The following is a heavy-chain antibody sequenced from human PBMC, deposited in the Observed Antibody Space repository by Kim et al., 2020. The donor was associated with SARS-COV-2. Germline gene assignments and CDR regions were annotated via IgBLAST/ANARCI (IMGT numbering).Heavy chain of an antibody. D-gene: IGHD3-3*01. J-gene: IGHJ4*02. CDR2: IYYSGST. V-gene: IGHV4-30-4*01. CDR3: ARAVYYDFWRTLYYFDY. CDR1: GGSISSGDYY. Sequence: SETLSLTCTVSGGSISSGDYYWSWIRQPPGKGLEWIGYIYYSGSTYYNPSLKSRVTISVDKSKNQFSLKLSSVTAADTAVYYCARAVYYDFWRTLYYFDYWGQGTLVTVSS.